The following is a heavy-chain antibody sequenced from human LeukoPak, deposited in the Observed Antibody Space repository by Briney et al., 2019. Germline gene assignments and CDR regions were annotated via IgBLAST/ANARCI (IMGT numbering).Heavy chain of an antibody. CDR1: GFTFGDYA. Sequence: PGGSLRLSCTASGFTFGDYAMSWVRQAPGKGLEWVGFIRSKAYGGTTEYAASVKGRFTISRDDSKSIAYLQMNSLKTEDTAVYYCTRPPSPNTWIQLWLGDWWGQGTLVTVSS. V-gene: IGHV3-49*04. CDR2: IRSKAYGGTT. CDR3: TRPPSPNTWIQLWLGDW. J-gene: IGHJ4*02. D-gene: IGHD5-18*01.